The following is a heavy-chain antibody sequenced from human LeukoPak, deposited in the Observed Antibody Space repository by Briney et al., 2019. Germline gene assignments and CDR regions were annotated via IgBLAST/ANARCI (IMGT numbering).Heavy chain of an antibody. CDR2: ISSSSSYI. CDR1: RFTFSSYS. J-gene: IGHJ4*02. D-gene: IGHD3-9*01. Sequence: GGSLRLSCAASRFTFSSYSMNWVRQAPGKGLEWVSSISSSSSYIYYADSVKGRFTISRDNAKNSLYLQMNSLRSDDTAVYYCARDQGRYFDLEGVDYWGQGTLVTVSS. V-gene: IGHV3-21*04. CDR3: ARDQGRYFDLEGVDY.